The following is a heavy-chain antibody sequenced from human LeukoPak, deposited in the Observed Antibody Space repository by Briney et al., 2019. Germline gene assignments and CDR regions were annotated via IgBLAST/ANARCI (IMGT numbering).Heavy chain of an antibody. CDR3: ARLVMEQSTFDP. CDR1: GGSISSYY. V-gene: IGHV4-59*08. D-gene: IGHD3-16*02. J-gene: IGHJ5*02. Sequence: PSETLSLTCTVSGGSISSYYGSWIRQPPGKGLEWIGYIYYSGSTNYNPSLKSRVTISVDTSKNQFSLKLSSVTAADTAVYYCARLVMEQSTFDPWGQGTLVTVSS. CDR2: IYYSGST.